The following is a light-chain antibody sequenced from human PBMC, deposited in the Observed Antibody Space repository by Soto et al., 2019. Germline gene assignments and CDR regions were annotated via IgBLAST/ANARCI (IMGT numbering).Light chain of an antibody. CDR2: KAS. V-gene: IGKV1-5*03. J-gene: IGKJ1*01. Sequence: DIQMTQSPSTLSASVGDRVTITCRASQSIRSWLAWYQQKPGKAPKLLIYKASSLESGVPSRFSGSGSGTEFTLTMSSLQPDDFATYYCQQYNSYPWTFGQGTKVEIK. CDR1: QSIRSW. CDR3: QQYNSYPWT.